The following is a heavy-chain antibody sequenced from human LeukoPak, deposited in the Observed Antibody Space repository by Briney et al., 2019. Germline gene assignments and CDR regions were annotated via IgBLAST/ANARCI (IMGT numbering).Heavy chain of an antibody. D-gene: IGHD6-19*01. J-gene: IGHJ3*02. CDR1: GFTFSSYS. Sequence: GGSLRLSCAASGFTFSSYSMYWVRQAPGKGLEWVSSISSSSSYIYYADSVKGRFTISRDNAKNSLYLQMNSLRAEDTAVYYCARGWLADDAFDIWGQGTMVTVSS. CDR3: ARGWLADDAFDI. V-gene: IGHV3-21*01. CDR2: ISSSSSYI.